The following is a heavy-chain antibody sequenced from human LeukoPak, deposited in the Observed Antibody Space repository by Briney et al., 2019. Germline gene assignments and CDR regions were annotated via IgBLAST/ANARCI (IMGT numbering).Heavy chain of an antibody. CDR1: GFTFSNAW. CDR2: IKSKTDGGTT. J-gene: IGHJ4*02. V-gene: IGHV3-15*01. CDR3: TTILRIAAAGPFDY. D-gene: IGHD6-13*01. Sequence: GGSLRLSCAASGFTFSNAWMSWVRQAPGKGLECVGRIKSKTDGGTTDYAAPVKGRFTISRDDSKNTLYLQMNSLKTEDTAVYYCTTILRIAAAGPFDYWGQGTLVTVSS.